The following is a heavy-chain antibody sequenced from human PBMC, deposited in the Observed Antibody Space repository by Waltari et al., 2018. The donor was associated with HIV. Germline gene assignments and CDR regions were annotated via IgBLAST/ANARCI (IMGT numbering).Heavy chain of an antibody. CDR3: ARQGRSWFDP. CDR1: GYSFTSYW. D-gene: IGHD1-26*01. Sequence: EVQLVQSGAEVKKHGESLRISSKGSGYSFTSYWISWVRQMTGEVLEWMGRIGPSDSYTNYSPSFQGHVTIAADKSISTAYLQWSSLKASDTAMYYCARQGRSWFDPWGQGTLVTVSS. V-gene: IGHV5-10-1*01. CDR2: IGPSDSYT. J-gene: IGHJ5*02.